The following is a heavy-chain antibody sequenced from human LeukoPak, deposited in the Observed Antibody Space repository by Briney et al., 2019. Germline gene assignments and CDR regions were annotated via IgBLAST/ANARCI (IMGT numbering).Heavy chain of an antibody. Sequence: ASVKVSCKASGVTFSSYAISWVRQAPGQGLEWMGGIIPIFGTANYAQKFQGRVTITADESTSTAYMELSSLRSEDTAVYYCARGYGSGSSTSFDYWGQGTLVTVSS. J-gene: IGHJ4*02. D-gene: IGHD3-10*01. CDR1: GVTFSSYA. CDR3: ARGYGSGSSTSFDY. V-gene: IGHV1-69*13. CDR2: IIPIFGTA.